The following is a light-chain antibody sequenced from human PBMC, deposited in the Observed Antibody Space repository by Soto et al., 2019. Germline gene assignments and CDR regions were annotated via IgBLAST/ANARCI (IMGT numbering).Light chain of an antibody. CDR1: QSVGSN. V-gene: IGKV3-15*01. Sequence: RVMTQSPATLSMSPGERATLSCRASQSVGSNLAWYQQKLGQAPRLLIYDVSTRATGIPGRFSGSGSETEFTLTITSLQSEDFAVYYCQQYNQWPITFGQGTRLETK. CDR3: QQYNQWPIT. J-gene: IGKJ5*01. CDR2: DVS.